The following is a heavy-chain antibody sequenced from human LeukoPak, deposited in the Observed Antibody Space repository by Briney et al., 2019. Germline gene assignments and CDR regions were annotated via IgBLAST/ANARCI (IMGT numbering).Heavy chain of an antibody. J-gene: IGHJ4*02. CDR1: GFSFSRYW. V-gene: IGHV3-74*01. Sequence: GGSLRLSCVASGFSFSRYWMHWVRQAPGKGLVWVSRIDSDVSSTIYADSVKGRFTISRDNATNTLYLQMNSLRVEDTAVYYCARDGSLPDYWGQGPVVLVSS. CDR3: ARDGSLPDY. CDR2: IDSDVSST.